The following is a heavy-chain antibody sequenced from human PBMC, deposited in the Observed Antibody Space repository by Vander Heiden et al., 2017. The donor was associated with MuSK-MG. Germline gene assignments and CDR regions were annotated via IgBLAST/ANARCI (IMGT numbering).Heavy chain of an antibody. CDR1: GCTFVAYA. J-gene: IGHJ4*02. D-gene: IGHD3-16*01. CDR3: VIVMDVYTSAPAY. V-gene: IGHV3-49*03. CDR2: IRSKPQGVKT. Sequence: EVQLVESGGGLVQPGRSLRLSGRASGCTFVAYAMSLFRQAPGKGLEWVSFIRSKPQGVKTAYAAAVRGRFTISRDDFKSIADLQMKRMNTEDTAMYYCVIVMDVYTSAPAYWGQGTLVTVSS.